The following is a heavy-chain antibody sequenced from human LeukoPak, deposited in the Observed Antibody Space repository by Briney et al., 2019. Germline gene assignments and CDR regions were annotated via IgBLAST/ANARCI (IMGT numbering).Heavy chain of an antibody. CDR3: ARGVGYFDWNWDY. CDR1: GFTFSDHY. CDR2: TRNKANSYAT. V-gene: IGHV3-72*01. D-gene: IGHD3-9*01. Sequence: GGSLRLSCVISGFTFSDHYMDWVRQAPGKGLEWVGRTRNKANSYATEYAASVKGRFTISRDDSKNSLYLQMNSLKTEDTAVYYCARGVGYFDWNWDYWGQGTLVTVSS. J-gene: IGHJ4*02.